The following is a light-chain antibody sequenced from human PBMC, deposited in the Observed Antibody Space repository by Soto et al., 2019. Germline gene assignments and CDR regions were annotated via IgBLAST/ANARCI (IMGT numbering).Light chain of an antibody. Sequence: QAVLTQPRSVSGSPGQSVTISCTGASSDVSDYNFVSWYQQYAGKAPKVIIYGVDKRSSGVPDRFSGSKSGNTASLTISGLQTEDEAEYFCCSYTGTYTVVFGGGTQLTVL. CDR1: SSDVSDYNF. CDR2: GVD. J-gene: IGLJ3*02. V-gene: IGLV2-11*01. CDR3: CSYTGTYTVV.